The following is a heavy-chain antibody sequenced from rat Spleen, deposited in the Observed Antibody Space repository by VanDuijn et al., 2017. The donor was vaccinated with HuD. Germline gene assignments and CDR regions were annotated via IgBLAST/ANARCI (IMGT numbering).Heavy chain of an antibody. J-gene: IGHJ2*01. CDR3: ARRHYGYTDYFDY. V-gene: IGHV5-46*01. CDR2: ISPSGGIT. Sequence: EVQLVESGGGLVQPGRSMKLSCAASGFTFSSFPMAWVRQAPTKGLEWVASISPSGGITYYQDSVKGRFTVSRDNAKSTLSLQMDSLRSEDTATYYCARRHYGYTDYFDYWGQGVMVTVSS. CDR1: GFTFSSFP. D-gene: IGHD1-9*01.